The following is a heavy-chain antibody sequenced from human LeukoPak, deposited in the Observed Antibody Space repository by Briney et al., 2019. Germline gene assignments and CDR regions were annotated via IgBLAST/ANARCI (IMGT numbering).Heavy chain of an antibody. J-gene: IGHJ4*02. CDR3: ARVSRGNSVGGDY. V-gene: IGHV4-39*07. CDR2: IYYSGST. D-gene: IGHD4-23*01. Sequence: PSETLSLTCTVSGGSISSSSYYWGWSRQPPGKGLEWIGSIYYSGSTYYNPSLKSRVTISLDTSKNQFSLKLSSVTAADTAMYYCARVSRGNSVGGDYWGQGTLVTVSS. CDR1: GGSISSSSYY.